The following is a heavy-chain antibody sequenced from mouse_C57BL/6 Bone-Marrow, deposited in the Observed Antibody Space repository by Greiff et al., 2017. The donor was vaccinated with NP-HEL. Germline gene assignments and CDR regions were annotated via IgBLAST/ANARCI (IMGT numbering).Heavy chain of an antibody. J-gene: IGHJ1*03. CDR2: SRNKANDYTT. V-gene: IGHV7-1*01. CDR1: GFTFSDFY. D-gene: IGHD1-1*01. CDR3: ARDGGYGSSHWYFDV. Sequence: EVQGVESGGGLVQSGRSLRLSCATSGFTFSDFYMEWVRQAPGKGLEWIAASRNKANDYTTEYSASVKGRFIVSRDTSQSILYLQMNALRAEDTAIYYCARDGGYGSSHWYFDVWGTGTTVTVSS.